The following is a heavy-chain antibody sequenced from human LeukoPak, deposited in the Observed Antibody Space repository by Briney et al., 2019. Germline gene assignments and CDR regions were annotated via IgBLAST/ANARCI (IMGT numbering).Heavy chain of an antibody. CDR1: GGSISGYY. J-gene: IGHJ4*02. V-gene: IGHV4-34*01. D-gene: IGHD6-19*01. CDR3: ASGALPVAGTVPPFDY. CDR2: INHSGST. Sequence: SETLSLTCTVSGGSISGYYWSWIRQPPGKGLEWIGEINHSGSTNYNPSLKSRVTISVDTSKNQFSLKLSSVTAADTAVYYCASGALPVAGTVPPFDYWGQGTLVTVSS.